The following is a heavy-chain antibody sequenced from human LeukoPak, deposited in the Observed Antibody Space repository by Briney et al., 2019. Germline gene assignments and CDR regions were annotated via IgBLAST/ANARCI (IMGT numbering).Heavy chain of an antibody. D-gene: IGHD4-23*01. J-gene: IGHJ3*02. CDR3: AQGPVVYGGNSYYIDAFDI. V-gene: IGHV4-4*07. CDR2: IYTSGST. Sequence: PSETLSLTCTVSGCSISGYYWNCLRQPAGKGLEWIGRIYTSGSTNYNPSLKSRVTMSVDTSKNQFSLKLSSVTAADAAVYYCAQGPVVYGGNSYYIDAFDIWGQGTMVTVSS. CDR1: GCSISGYY.